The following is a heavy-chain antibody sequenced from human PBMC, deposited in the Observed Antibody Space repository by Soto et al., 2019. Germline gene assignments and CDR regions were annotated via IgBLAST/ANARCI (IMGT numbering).Heavy chain of an antibody. V-gene: IGHV4-4*02. CDR2: IYHSGST. CDR1: GGSISSSNW. D-gene: IGHD1-26*01. Sequence: SETLSLTCAVSGGSISSSNWWSWVRQPPGKGLEWIGEIYHSGSTNYNPPLKSRVTISVDKSKNQFSLKLSSVTAADTAVYYCARAPDFSGSYYDPWGQGTLVTVSS. CDR3: ARAPDFSGSYYDP. J-gene: IGHJ5*02.